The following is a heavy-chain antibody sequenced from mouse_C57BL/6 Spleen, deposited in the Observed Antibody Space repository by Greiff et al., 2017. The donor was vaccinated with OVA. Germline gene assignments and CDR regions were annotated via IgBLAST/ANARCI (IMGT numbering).Heavy chain of an antibody. CDR1: GYTFTSYW. D-gene: IGHD1-1*01. Sequence: VQLQQPGAELVKPGASVKLSCKASGYTFTSYWMHWVKQRPGQGLEWIGMIHPNSGSTNYNEKFKSKATLTVDKSSSTAYMQLSSLTSEDSAVYYCARSEIYYGHFDVWGTGTTVTVSS. CDR2: IHPNSGST. J-gene: IGHJ1*03. V-gene: IGHV1-64*01. CDR3: ARSEIYYGHFDV.